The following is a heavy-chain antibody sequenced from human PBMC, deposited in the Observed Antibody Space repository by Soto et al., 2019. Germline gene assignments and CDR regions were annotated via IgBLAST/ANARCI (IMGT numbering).Heavy chain of an antibody. CDR1: GYSFNYYW. CDR2: IYPSDSDT. J-gene: IGHJ6*02. CDR3: ARPAAAGTYYYHYGMDV. D-gene: IGHD6-13*01. Sequence: PGASLKISCKGSGYSFNYYWIAWVRQMPGKGLEWMGIIYPSDSDTRYSPSFQGQVTISADKSISTAYLQWSSLKASDTALYYCARPAAAGTYYYHYGMDVWGHGTPVTVSS. V-gene: IGHV5-51*01.